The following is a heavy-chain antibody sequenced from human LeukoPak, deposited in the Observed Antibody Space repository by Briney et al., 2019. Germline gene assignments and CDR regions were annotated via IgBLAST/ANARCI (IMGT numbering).Heavy chain of an antibody. J-gene: IGHJ4*02. V-gene: IGHV3-30*04. CDR3: ARDYGSRLTKGYYLDY. CDR1: GFTFSSYA. D-gene: IGHD3-10*01. Sequence: GGSLRLSCAASGFTFSSYAIHWVRQDPGKGLEWLGIISYDGSNQDYADSVKGRFTISRDNSKNTLYLQMNSLRGEDTAVYYCARDYGSRLTKGYYLDYWGQGTLDTVSS. CDR2: ISYDGSNQ.